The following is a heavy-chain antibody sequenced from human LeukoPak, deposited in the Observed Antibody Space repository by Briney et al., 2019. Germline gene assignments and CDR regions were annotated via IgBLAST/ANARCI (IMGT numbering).Heavy chain of an antibody. J-gene: IGHJ6*03. CDR2: IYYSGST. V-gene: IGHV4-59*01. Sequence: SETLSLTCAVYGGSFSGYYWSWIRQPPGKGLEWIGYIYYSGSTNYNPSLKSRVTISVDTSKNQFSLKLSSVTAADTAVYYCARARVIVGALGGYYYYYYMDVWGKGTTVTVSS. CDR3: ARARVIVGALGGYYYYYYMDV. CDR1: GGSFSGYY. D-gene: IGHD1-26*01.